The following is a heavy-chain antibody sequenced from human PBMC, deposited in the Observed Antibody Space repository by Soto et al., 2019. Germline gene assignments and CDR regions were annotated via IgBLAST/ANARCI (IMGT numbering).Heavy chain of an antibody. CDR1: GFTFSSYA. V-gene: IGHV3-23*01. D-gene: IGHD2-15*01. CDR2: ISGSGAGT. CDR3: AKSDHCSGGSCYGREVDY. J-gene: IGHJ4*02. Sequence: GGSLRLSCAASGFTFSSYAMSWVRQAPGKGLEWVSAISGSGAGTYYADSVKGRFTISRDNSKNTLYLQMNSLRAEDTAVYYCAKSDHCSGGSCYGREVDYWGQGTLVTVSS.